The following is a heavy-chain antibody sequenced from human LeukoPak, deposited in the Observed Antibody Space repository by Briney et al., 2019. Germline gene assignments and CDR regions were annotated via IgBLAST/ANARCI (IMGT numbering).Heavy chain of an antibody. CDR1: GFTVNSNY. V-gene: IGHV3-53*01. CDR2: IYSDATT. Sequence: GGSLRPSCAASGFTVNSNYMSWVRQAPGKGLECVSVIYSDATTYYADSVKGRFTISRDNSKNTVYLQMNSLRADDTAVYFCARAREMGTTTGVAYWGQGTLVTVSS. D-gene: IGHD1-26*01. CDR3: ARAREMGTTTGVAY. J-gene: IGHJ4*02.